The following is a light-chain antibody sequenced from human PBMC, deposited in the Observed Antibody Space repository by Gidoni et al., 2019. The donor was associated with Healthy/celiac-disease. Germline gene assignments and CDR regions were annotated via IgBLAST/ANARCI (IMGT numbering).Light chain of an antibody. CDR1: SSDVGGYNY. CDR2: EVG. CDR3: SSYTSSSTLVV. Sequence: QSALTQPASVSGSPGQSINISGTGTSSDVGGYNYVSWYQQHPGKAHKLMIYEVGNRPSRVSNRFSGSKSGNTASLTISGLQAEDEADYYCSSYTSSSTLVVFGGGTKLTVL. J-gene: IGLJ2*01. V-gene: IGLV2-14*01.